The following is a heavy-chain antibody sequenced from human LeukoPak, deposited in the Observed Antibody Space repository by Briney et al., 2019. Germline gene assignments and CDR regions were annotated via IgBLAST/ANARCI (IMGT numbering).Heavy chain of an antibody. CDR3: ARHLWFGEAYDAFDI. J-gene: IGHJ3*02. CDR2: ISSTSSYT. Sequence: PGGSLRLSCAASGFTFSDYYMSWIRQAPGKGLEWLSFISSTSSYTNYADSVKGRFTISRDNAKNSLYLQMNSLRADDTAVYSCARHLWFGEAYDAFDIWAKGQWSPSL. CDR1: GFTFSDYY. D-gene: IGHD3-10*01. V-gene: IGHV3-11*03.